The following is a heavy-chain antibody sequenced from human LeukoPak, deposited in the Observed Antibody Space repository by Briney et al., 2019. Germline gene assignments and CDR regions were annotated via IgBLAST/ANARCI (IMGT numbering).Heavy chain of an antibody. Sequence: GGSLRLSCAASGFTFSNYGMHGVRQAPGKGLEWVAIISYDASGKYYAESVKGRGTISRDKSKHTVYLQMNSLRAEDPAVYYCAKEDLGPGDYPCCYGMDVWGKGTTVNVSP. J-gene: IGHJ6*04. D-gene: IGHD4-17*01. CDR2: ISYDASGK. V-gene: IGHV3-30*18. CDR3: AKEDLGPGDYPCCYGMDV. CDR1: GFTFSNYG.